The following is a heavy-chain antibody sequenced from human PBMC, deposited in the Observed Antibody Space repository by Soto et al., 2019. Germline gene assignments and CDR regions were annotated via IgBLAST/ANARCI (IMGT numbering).Heavy chain of an antibody. CDR2: IRSKANSYAT. D-gene: IGHD3-22*01. J-gene: IGHJ4*02. Sequence: PGGSLRLSCAAPGFTFSGSAMHWVRQASGKGLEWVGRIRSKANSYATAYAASVKGRFTISRDDSKNTAYLQMNSLKTEDTAVYYCTSQYDSSGYYLEFDYWGQGTLVTVSS. CDR3: TSQYDSSGYYLEFDY. CDR1: GFTFSGSA. V-gene: IGHV3-73*01.